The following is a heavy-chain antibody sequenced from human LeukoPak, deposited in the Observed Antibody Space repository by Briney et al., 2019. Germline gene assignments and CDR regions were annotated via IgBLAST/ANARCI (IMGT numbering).Heavy chain of an antibody. CDR3: TRKSAPFDL. V-gene: IGHV3-21*01. J-gene: IGHJ4*02. D-gene: IGHD3-3*01. CDR2: IHTSSDYV. Sequence: GGSLRLSCAASGFTFSDYTMNWVRQTPGLAPEWVSSIHTSSDYVYYADSVKGRFISSRDNAKNSLYLQMNSLRVEGTGVYYCTRKSAPFDLWGQGILVTVSS. CDR1: GFTFSDYT.